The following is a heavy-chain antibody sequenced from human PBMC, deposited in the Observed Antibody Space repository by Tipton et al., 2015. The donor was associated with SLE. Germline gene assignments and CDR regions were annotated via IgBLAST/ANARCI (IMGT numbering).Heavy chain of an antibody. Sequence: SLRLSCAASGFTFSSYAMHWVRQAPGKGLEWVAVISYDGSNKYYADSVKGRFTISRDNSKNTLYLQMNSLRAEDTAVYYCARETTSGAFDIWGQGTLVTVSS. CDR1: GFTFSSYA. D-gene: IGHD4-11*01. CDR3: ARETTSGAFDI. CDR2: ISYDGSNK. J-gene: IGHJ3*02. V-gene: IGHV3-30*04.